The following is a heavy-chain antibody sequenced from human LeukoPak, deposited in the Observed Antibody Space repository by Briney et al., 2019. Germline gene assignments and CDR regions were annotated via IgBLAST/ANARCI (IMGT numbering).Heavy chain of an antibody. CDR3: AREYGSGIYYFDY. CDR2: IYSGGST. CDR1: GFTVSSNY. V-gene: IGHV3-66*01. J-gene: IGHJ4*02. Sequence: GGSLRLSCAASGFTVSSNYMSWVRQAPGKGLEWVSVIYSGGSTYYADSVKGRFTISRDNSKNTLYLQMNSLRAEDTAVYYCAREYGSGIYYFDYWGQGTLVTVSS. D-gene: IGHD3-10*01.